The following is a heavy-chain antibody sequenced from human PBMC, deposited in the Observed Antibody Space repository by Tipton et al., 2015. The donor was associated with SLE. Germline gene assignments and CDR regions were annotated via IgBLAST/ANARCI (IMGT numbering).Heavy chain of an antibody. CDR1: GGSIHSYY. CDR2: VYYTGGT. CDR3: ARGGGSYYDY. Sequence: TLSLTCTFSGGSIHSYYWSWIRQPPGKGLQWIGDVYYTGGTNYNPSPKSRVTISADTSNKQFSRKLSSVTAADTAVYYCARGGGSYYDYWGQGTLVTVSS. D-gene: IGHD1-26*01. V-gene: IGHV4-59*01. J-gene: IGHJ4*02.